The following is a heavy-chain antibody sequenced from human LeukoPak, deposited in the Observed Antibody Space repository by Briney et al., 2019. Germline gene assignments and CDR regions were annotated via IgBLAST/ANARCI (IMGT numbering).Heavy chain of an antibody. CDR2: IKQDGSEK. CDR3: ASRSGYPAPKYYYYYGMDV. CDR1: GFTFSSYA. V-gene: IGHV3-7*01. D-gene: IGHD3-3*01. Sequence: QTGGSLRLSCAASGFTFSSYAMSWVRQAPGKGLEWVANIKQDGSEKYYVDSVKGRFTISRDNAKNSLYLQMNSLRAEDTAVYYCASRSGYPAPKYYYYYGMDVWGQGTTVTVSS. J-gene: IGHJ6*02.